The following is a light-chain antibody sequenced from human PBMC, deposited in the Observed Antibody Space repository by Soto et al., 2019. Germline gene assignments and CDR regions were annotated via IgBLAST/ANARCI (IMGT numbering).Light chain of an antibody. J-gene: IGLJ3*02. Sequence: NFMLTQPHSVAESPGKTVTISCTRSSGSTASNYVQWYQQRPGSAPTTVIYEDNQRPSGVPDRFSGSIDSSSNSASLTISGLTTEDEADYYCQSYDSSNWVFGGGTKLTVL. CDR1: SGSTASNY. V-gene: IGLV6-57*04. CDR2: EDN. CDR3: QSYDSSNWV.